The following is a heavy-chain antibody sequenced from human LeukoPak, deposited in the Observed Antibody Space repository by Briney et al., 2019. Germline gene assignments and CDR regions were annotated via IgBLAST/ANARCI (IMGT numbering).Heavy chain of an antibody. V-gene: IGHV3-23*01. CDR1: GFTFGRYS. CDR3: AKGACTSTSCPSDY. J-gene: IGHJ4*02. Sequence: GGSLRLSCAASGFTFGRYSMSWVRQAPGKGLEWVSGITHGGDSTYYADSVKGRFTTSRDNSKNTLYLQMNSLRAEDTAVYYCAKGACTSTSCPSDYWGLGTLVTVSS. CDR2: ITHGGDST. D-gene: IGHD2-2*01.